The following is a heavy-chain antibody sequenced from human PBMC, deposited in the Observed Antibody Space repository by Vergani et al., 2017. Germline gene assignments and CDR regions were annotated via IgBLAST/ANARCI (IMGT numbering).Heavy chain of an antibody. Sequence: EVQLVESGGGLVQPGRSLRLSCAASGFTFDDYAMHWVRQAPGKGLEWVSGIRWNSGSIGYADSVKGRFTISRDNAKNSLYLQMNSLRAEDTALYYCAKGAVITGTLFPNWFDPWGQGTLVTVSS. J-gene: IGHJ5*02. D-gene: IGHD1-7*01. CDR1: GFTFDDYA. V-gene: IGHV3-9*01. CDR2: IRWNSGSI. CDR3: AKGAVITGTLFPNWFDP.